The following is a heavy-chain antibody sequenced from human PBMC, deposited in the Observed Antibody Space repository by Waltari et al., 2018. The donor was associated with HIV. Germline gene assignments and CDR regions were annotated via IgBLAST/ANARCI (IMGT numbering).Heavy chain of an antibody. CDR1: GFTFSRYW. CDR2: NNSDGSST. D-gene: IGHD2-2*01. CDR3: ARGGYCSSAGCYASRYYFIMDV. J-gene: IGHJ6*02. Sequence: EVQLVESGGGLIQPGGSLRLSCAASGFTFSRYWLHWVRQAPGKGRVCISRNNSDGSSTTYADSVRGRFTISRDNAKNTLYLQMNSLGAEDTAEYFCARGGYCSSAGCYASRYYFIMDVWGQGTTVTVSS. V-gene: IGHV3-74*01.